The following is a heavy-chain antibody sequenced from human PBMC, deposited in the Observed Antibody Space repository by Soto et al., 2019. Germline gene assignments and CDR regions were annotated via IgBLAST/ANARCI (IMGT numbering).Heavy chain of an antibody. CDR2: IYSTGTT. J-gene: IGHJ4*02. CDR1: GFTVGNNY. D-gene: IGHD3-10*01. CDR3: AKDGRGSGSHYNSFGY. Sequence: VQLVESGGGLIQPGGSLKLSRAASGFTVGNNYMSWVRQAPGKGLEWVSLIYSTGTTKYADSVKGRFTVSRDNAKNTLYLQMNSLRAEDTAVYYCAKDGRGSGSHYNSFGYWGQGTLVTVSS. V-gene: IGHV3-53*01.